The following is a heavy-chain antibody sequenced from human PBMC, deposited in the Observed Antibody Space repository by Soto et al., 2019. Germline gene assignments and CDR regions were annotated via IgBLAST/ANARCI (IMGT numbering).Heavy chain of an antibody. Sequence: GESLKISCKGSGYRFANYWIGWVRQMPGKGLEWMGIIFPGDSNTRYSPSFQGQVTISADKSINTAYLQWISLKASDTAMYYCARVLTAPIQRDNWLDPWGRGTMVTVYS. J-gene: IGHJ5*02. CDR3: ARVLTAPIQRDNWLDP. D-gene: IGHD2-2*02. CDR1: GYRFANYW. CDR2: IFPGDSNT. V-gene: IGHV5-51*01.